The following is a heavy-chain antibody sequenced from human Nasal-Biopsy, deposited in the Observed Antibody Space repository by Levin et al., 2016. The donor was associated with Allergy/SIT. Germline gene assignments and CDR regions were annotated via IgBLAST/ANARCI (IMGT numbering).Heavy chain of an antibody. Sequence: ASVKVSCKASGYDFHTYGISWVREAPGQGLEWMGWISALNGRTNSAQKFQGRVTMTTDTSTSTAYMEMTSLRSDDTATYYCARVGKDQGTKAEFWGQGTRVTVSS. D-gene: IGHD3-10*01. CDR1: GYDFHTYG. V-gene: IGHV1-18*01. CDR2: ISALNGRT. J-gene: IGHJ4*02. CDR3: ARVGKDQGTKAEF.